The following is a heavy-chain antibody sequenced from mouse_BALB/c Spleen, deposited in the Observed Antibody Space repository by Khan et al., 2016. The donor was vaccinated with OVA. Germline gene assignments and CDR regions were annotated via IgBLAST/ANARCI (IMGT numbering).Heavy chain of an antibody. V-gene: IGHV2-3*01. J-gene: IGHJ4*01. CDR1: GFSLTNYG. Sequence: QVQLKQSGPGLVAPSQSLSITCTVSGFSLTNYGVNWVRQPPGEGLEWLGVIWGDGSTNYHSALKSRLSISKDNPKSQVFLKLNSLQTDDTATYYCARFEYYGNFYAMDYWGQGTSVTVSS. CDR3: ARFEYYGNFYAMDY. D-gene: IGHD2-1*01. CDR2: IWGDGST.